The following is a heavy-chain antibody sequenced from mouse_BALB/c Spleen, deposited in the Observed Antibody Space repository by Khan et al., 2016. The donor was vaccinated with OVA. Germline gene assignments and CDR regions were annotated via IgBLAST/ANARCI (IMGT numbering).Heavy chain of an antibody. Sequence: VQRKESGPGLLAPSQSLSITCTVSGFALTRYGVHWVRQPPGKGLEWRGVRWAGGSTNYNSALMSRPTLSKDNSKSQVFLKMNSLHTDVTAMYYGARFHDGYYYNVDYWGQGTSVTVSS. V-gene: IGHV2-9*02. CDR3: ARFHDGYYYNVDY. CDR1: GFALTRYG. CDR2: RWAGGST. J-gene: IGHJ4*01. D-gene: IGHD2-3*01.